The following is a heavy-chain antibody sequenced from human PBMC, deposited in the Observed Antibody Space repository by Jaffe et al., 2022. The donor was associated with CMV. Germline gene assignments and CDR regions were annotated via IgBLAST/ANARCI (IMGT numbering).Heavy chain of an antibody. CDR3: AREVIAAAGMPPQYYYYYMDV. D-gene: IGHD6-13*01. Sequence: QVQLQQSGPGLVKPSQTLSLTCAISGDSVSSNSAAWNWIRQSPSRGLEWLGRTYYRSKWYNDYAVSVKSRITINPDTSKNQFSLQLNSVTPEDTAVYYCAREVIAAAGMPPQYYYYYMDVWGKGTTVTVSS. V-gene: IGHV6-1*01. J-gene: IGHJ6*03. CDR1: GDSVSSNSAA. CDR2: TYYRSKWYN.